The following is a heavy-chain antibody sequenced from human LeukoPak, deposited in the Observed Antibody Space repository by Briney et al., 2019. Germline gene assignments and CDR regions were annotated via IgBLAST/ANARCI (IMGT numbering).Heavy chain of an antibody. D-gene: IGHD2-8*02. V-gene: IGHV4-30-2*01. CDR2: IYHSGST. CDR1: GGSISSGGYY. J-gene: IGHJ4*02. CDR3: AKDHLLGEYLIDY. Sequence: PSETLSLTCTVSGGSISSGGYYWSWIRQPPGKGLEWIGYIYHSGSTYYNPSLKSRVTISVDRSKNQFSLKLSSVTAADTAVYYCAKDHLLGEYLIDYWGQGTLVTVSS.